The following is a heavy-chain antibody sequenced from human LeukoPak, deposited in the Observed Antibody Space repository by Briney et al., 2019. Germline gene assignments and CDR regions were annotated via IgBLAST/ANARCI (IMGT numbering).Heavy chain of an antibody. CDR1: GFTFGDYA. Sequence: GSLRLSCTASGFTFGDYAMSWFRQAPGKGVEWVGFIRSKAYGGTTEYAASVKATFTISRDDSKSIAYLQMNTLKTEDTAVYYCTRVEDTYYYDSSGPAHYWGQGTLVTVSS. CDR3: TRVEDTYYYDSSGPAHY. V-gene: IGHV3-49*03. CDR2: IRSKAYGGTT. D-gene: IGHD3-22*01. J-gene: IGHJ4*02.